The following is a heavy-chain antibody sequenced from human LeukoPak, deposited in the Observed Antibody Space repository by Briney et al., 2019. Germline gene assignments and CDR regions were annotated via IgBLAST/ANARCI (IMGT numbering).Heavy chain of an antibody. CDR1: GGTFTSYG. D-gene: IGHD1-26*01. J-gene: IGHJ4*02. V-gene: IGHV1-18*01. Sequence: ASVKVSCKASGGTFTSYGISWVRQAPGQGLEWMGWISAYNGNTNYAQKVQGRVTMTTDTSTSTAYMELRSLRSDDTAVYYCARDPQQLVGATGGGFNFWGQGTLVTVSS. CDR2: ISAYNGNT. CDR3: ARDPQQLVGATGGGFNF.